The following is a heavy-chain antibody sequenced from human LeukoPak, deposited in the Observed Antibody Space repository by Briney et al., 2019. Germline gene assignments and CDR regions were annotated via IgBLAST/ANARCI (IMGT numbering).Heavy chain of an antibody. Sequence: GASVKVSCKASGYTFTGYYMHWVRQAPGQGLEWMGWINPNSGGTNYAQKFQGRVTMTRDTSISTAYMELSRLRSDDTAVYYCARGLVVVPAAAGPPWGQGTLVTVSS. CDR1: GYTFTGYY. CDR2: INPNSGGT. J-gene: IGHJ5*02. V-gene: IGHV1-2*02. CDR3: ARGLVVVPAAAGPP. D-gene: IGHD2-2*01.